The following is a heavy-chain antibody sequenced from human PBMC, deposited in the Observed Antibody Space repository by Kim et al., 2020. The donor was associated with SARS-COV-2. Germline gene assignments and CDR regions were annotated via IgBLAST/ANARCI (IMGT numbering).Heavy chain of an antibody. CDR1: GFTFSSYS. V-gene: IGHV3-21*01. CDR2: ISSSSSYI. CDR3: ARFRKFSYCGGDCYSAYYYYGMDV. D-gene: IGHD2-21*02. Sequence: GGSLRLSCAASGFTFSSYSMNWVRQAPGKGLEWVSSISSSSSYIYYADSVKGRFTISRDNAKNSLYLQMNSLRAEDTAVYYCARFRKFSYCGGDCYSAYYYYGMDVWGQGTTVTVSS. J-gene: IGHJ6*02.